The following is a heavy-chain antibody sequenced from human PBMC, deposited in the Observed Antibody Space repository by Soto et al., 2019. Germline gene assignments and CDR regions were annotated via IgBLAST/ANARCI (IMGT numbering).Heavy chain of an antibody. V-gene: IGHV3-30*18. D-gene: IGHD4-17*01. J-gene: IGHJ6*02. CDR3: AKDQGTRLRYYYYGMDV. Sequence: GGSLRLSCAASGFTFSSYGMHWVRQAPGKGLEWVAVISYDGSNKYYADSAKGRFTISRDNSKNTLYLQMNSLRAEDTAVYYCAKDQGTRLRYYYYGMDVWGQGTTVTVSS. CDR2: ISYDGSNK. CDR1: GFTFSSYG.